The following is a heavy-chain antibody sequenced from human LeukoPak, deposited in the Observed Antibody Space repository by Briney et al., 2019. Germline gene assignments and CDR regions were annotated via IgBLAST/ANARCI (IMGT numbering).Heavy chain of an antibody. D-gene: IGHD1-20*01. V-gene: IGHV3-30*03. CDR2: ISYDGSNK. Sequence: QPGGSLRLSCAASGFTFSSYGMHWVRQAPGKGLEWVAVISYDGSNKYYADSVKGRFTISRDNSKNTLYLQMNSLRAEDTAVYYCARVGGSVNNLNYYYMDVWGKGTTVTVSS. CDR1: GFTFSSYG. CDR3: ARVGGSVNNLNYYYMDV. J-gene: IGHJ6*03.